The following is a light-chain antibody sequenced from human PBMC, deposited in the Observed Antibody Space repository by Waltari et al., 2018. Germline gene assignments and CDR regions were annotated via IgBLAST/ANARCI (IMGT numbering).Light chain of an antibody. CDR1: SGSIGSKY. J-gene: IGLJ2*01. CDR2: GDD. Sequence: NFMLTQPHSVSESPGKTVTLSCTRDSGSIGSKYVRWYQQRPGRAPPSLIHGDDHRPPGVPCRCSGSIDSSSNSASLTSSGLEDEDEADYYCQSYDSYNRWIFGGGTKLTVL. CDR3: QSYDSYNRWI. V-gene: IGLV6-57*04.